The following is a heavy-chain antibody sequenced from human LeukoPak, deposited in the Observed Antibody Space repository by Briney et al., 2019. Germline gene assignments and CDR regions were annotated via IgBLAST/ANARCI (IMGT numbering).Heavy chain of an antibody. CDR2: INHSGST. V-gene: IGHV4-34*01. CDR3: ARGQDVTYYFDY. D-gene: IGHD3-16*01. CDR1: GGSFSGYY. Sequence: SETLSLTCAVYGGSFSGYYWSWIRLPPGKGLEWIGEINHSGSTNYNPSLKSRVTISVDTSKNQFSLKLSSVTAADTAVYYCARGQDVTYYFDYWGQGTLVTVSS. J-gene: IGHJ4*02.